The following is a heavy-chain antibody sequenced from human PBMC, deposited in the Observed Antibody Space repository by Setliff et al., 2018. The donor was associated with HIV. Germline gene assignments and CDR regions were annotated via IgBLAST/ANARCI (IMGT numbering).Heavy chain of an antibody. Sequence: SVKVSCKASGDTFNSEVITWVRQAPGQGLEWMGGILPVAGTTKYAEKFQGRLTITSDKSTNSVYMEMTSLRSEDTAVYYCAKADPRNTLGFCSGGNCSTGQFFYAMDVWGQGTTVTVSS. V-gene: IGHV1-69*06. CDR1: GDTFNSEV. CDR3: AKADPRNTLGFCSGGNCSTGQFFYAMDV. D-gene: IGHD2-15*01. CDR2: ILPVAGTT. J-gene: IGHJ6*02.